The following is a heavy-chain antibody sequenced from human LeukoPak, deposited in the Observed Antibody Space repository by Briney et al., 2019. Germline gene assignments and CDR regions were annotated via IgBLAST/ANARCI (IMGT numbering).Heavy chain of an antibody. Sequence: SPSETLSLTCAVYGGTFSGYYWSWIRQPPGKRLEWVGESNDSGGTNYNPSLKSRVTISADKSKNQVSLKLTSVTAADTAVYYCARDILLVGGNCYDYWGQGTLVTVSS. CDR1: GGTFSGYY. CDR3: ARDILLVGGNCYDY. D-gene: IGHD2-21*01. CDR2: SNDSGGT. V-gene: IGHV4-34*01. J-gene: IGHJ4*02.